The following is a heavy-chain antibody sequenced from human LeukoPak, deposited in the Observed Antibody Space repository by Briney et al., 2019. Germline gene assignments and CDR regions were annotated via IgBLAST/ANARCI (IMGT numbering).Heavy chain of an antibody. J-gene: IGHJ4*02. D-gene: IGHD3-22*01. CDR2: IFHTGSN. CDR3: VRDGDYYDSGGYGNI. CDR1: SRSIDRGIYS. Sequence: SDTQSLTCSVSSRSIDRGIYSGSSIPQPPGKGLEWIGYIFHTGSNSHNPSLKSRVTISVDRSKNQFSLKLSSVTAADTAMYYCVRDGDYYDSGGYGNIWGQGTLVTVSS. V-gene: IGHV4-30-2*01.